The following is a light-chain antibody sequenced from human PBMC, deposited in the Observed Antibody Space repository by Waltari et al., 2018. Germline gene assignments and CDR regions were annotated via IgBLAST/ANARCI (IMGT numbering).Light chain of an antibody. J-gene: IGKJ1*01. V-gene: IGKV1-39*01. Sequence: DIQMTQSPSSLSASVGDRVTITCRAGQSISSYLNWYQQKPGKAPKLLIYGASSLQSGVPSRFSGSGSGTGFTLTISSQQPEDFATYFCQQSYSTPWTFGQGTKVEIK. CDR3: QQSYSTPWT. CDR2: GAS. CDR1: QSISSY.